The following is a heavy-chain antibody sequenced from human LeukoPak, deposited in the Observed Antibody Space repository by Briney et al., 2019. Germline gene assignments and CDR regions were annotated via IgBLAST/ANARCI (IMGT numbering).Heavy chain of an antibody. CDR3: ARDSQGDGYNYFDY. V-gene: IGHV3-9*01. J-gene: IGHJ4*02. CDR1: GFTLDDYA. D-gene: IGHD5-24*01. Sequence: GGSLRLSCAASGFTLDDYAMHWVRQAPGKGLEWVSGISWNSGSIGYADSVKGRFTISRDNAKNSLYLQMNSLRAEDTALYYCARDSQGDGYNYFDYWGQGTLVTVSS. CDR2: ISWNSGSI.